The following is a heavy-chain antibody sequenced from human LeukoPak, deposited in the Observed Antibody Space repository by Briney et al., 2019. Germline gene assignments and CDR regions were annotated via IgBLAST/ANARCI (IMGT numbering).Heavy chain of an antibody. CDR1: GYPFNNYD. CDR3: ARLSSHYGDYKVDP. D-gene: IGHD4-17*01. CDR2: MNPHSGKT. J-gene: IGHJ5*02. V-gene: IGHV1-8*01. Sequence: ASVKVSCKASGYPFNNYDINWVRQATGQGLEWMGWMNPHSGKTGYAQNFQGRVTMTRDTSISTAYMELSSLRSEDTAVYYCARLSSHYGDYKVDPWGQGTLVAVSS.